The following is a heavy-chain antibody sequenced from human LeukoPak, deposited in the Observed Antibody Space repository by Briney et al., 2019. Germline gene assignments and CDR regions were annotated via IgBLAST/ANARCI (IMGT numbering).Heavy chain of an antibody. CDR1: GFTFSSYD. CDR3: ARDREGILWFGELSGG. CDR2: IRPSGDNT. Sequence: GGSLRLSCAASGFTFSSYDMTWVRQAPGRGLEWVSSIRPSGDNTYYGDSVKGRFTISRDNAKNSLYLQMNSLRAEDTAVYYCARDREGILWFGELSGGWGQGTLVTVSS. J-gene: IGHJ4*02. D-gene: IGHD3-10*01. V-gene: IGHV3-21*01.